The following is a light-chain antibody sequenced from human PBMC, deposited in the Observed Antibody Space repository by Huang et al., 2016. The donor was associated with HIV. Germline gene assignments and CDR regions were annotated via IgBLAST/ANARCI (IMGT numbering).Light chain of an antibody. CDR1: QSVSTN. CDR3: QQYNNWPPWT. Sequence: EIVMTQSPATLSVSPGERVTLSCRASQSVSTNLAWYQQTPCQAPRLLIYGPSTRATGIPARFSGSGSGTEFTLTISSLQSEDFGLYYCQQYNNWPPWTFGQGTKVEIK. V-gene: IGKV3-15*01. J-gene: IGKJ1*01. CDR2: GPS.